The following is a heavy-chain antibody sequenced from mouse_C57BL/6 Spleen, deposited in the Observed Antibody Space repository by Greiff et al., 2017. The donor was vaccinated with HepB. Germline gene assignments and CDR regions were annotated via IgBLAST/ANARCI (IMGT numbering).Heavy chain of an antibody. CDR1: GYSITSGYY. J-gene: IGHJ2*01. Sequence: EVKLQESGPGLVKPSQSLSLTCSVTGYSITSGYYWNWIRQFPGNKLEWMGYISYDGSNNYNPSLKNRISITRDTSKNQFFLKLNSVTTEDTATYYCAREGTYYYGSSYYFDYWGQGTTLTVSS. CDR2: ISYDGSN. D-gene: IGHD1-1*01. CDR3: AREGTYYYGSSYYFDY. V-gene: IGHV3-6*01.